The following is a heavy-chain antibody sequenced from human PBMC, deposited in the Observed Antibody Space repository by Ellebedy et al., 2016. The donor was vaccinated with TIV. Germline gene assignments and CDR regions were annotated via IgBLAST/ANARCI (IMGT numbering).Heavy chain of an antibody. CDR2: INVDGNEK. CDR3: ARLNWGRFAFDF. Sequence: GESLKISXVASGFTSTTYWMSWVRQAPGKGLEWVANINVDGNEKGYVDSVNGRFTISRDNAKNSLYVHLSSLRPEDTAVYYCARLNWGRFAFDFWGQGTLVTVSS. V-gene: IGHV3-7*01. D-gene: IGHD7-27*01. CDR1: GFTSTTYW. J-gene: IGHJ5*01.